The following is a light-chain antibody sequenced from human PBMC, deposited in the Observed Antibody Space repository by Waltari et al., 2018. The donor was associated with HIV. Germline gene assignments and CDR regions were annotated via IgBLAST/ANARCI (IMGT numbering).Light chain of an antibody. Sequence: DIQLTQSPSFLSASVGDRVTITCRASQDMSSYVAWYQQKPGQAPKLLIYGASTLQNGVPPRFSGGGSGTEYTLTIRSLQPDDFATYYCQHLNNYPLFTFGPGTKVDVK. CDR2: GAS. J-gene: IGKJ3*01. CDR1: QDMSSY. CDR3: QHLNNYPLFT. V-gene: IGKV1-9*01.